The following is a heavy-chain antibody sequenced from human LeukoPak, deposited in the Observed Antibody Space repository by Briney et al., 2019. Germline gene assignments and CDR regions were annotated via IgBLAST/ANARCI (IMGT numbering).Heavy chain of an antibody. CDR2: ISSSSSYI. CDR1: GFTFSSYS. J-gene: IGHJ4*02. D-gene: IGHD3-10*01. CDR3: ARTITMVRGVPFDY. Sequence: GGSLRLSCAASGFTFSSYSMNWVRQAPGKGLEWVSSISSSSSYIYYADSVKGRFTISRDNAKNSLYLQMNSLRAEDTAVYYRARTITMVRGVPFDYWGQGTLVTVSS. V-gene: IGHV3-21*01.